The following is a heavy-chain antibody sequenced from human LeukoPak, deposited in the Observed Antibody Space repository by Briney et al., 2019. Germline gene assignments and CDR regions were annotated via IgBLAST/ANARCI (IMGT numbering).Heavy chain of an antibody. Sequence: SVKVSCKASGGTFSSYAISWVRQAPGQGLEWMGGIIPIFGTANYAQKFQGRVTITADESTSTAYMELSSLRSEDTAVYYRARTYYYGSGRYPFDYWGQGTLVTVSS. D-gene: IGHD3-10*01. CDR1: GGTFSSYA. V-gene: IGHV1-69*13. J-gene: IGHJ4*02. CDR3: ARTYYYGSGRYPFDY. CDR2: IIPIFGTA.